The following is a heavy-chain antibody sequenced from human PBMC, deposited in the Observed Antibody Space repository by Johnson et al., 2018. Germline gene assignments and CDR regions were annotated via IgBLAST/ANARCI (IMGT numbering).Heavy chain of an antibody. CDR2: IRSKPYGGTR. J-gene: IGHJ3*01. D-gene: IGHD6-19*01. CDR1: GFNFGDYA. V-gene: IGHV3-49*05. CDR3: SRIIRSDWHDVFDL. Sequence: VQLVESGGGLVKPGRSLRLSCTASGFNFGDYAMSWFRQAPGKGLEWVSFIRSKPYGGTREYAASVEGRFTFSRDDSKSIAYLQMNSLKIEDTAVYYCSRIIRSDWHDVFDLWGQGTMVTVSS.